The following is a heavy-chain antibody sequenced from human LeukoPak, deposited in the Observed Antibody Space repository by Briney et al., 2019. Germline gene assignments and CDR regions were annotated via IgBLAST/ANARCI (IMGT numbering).Heavy chain of an antibody. V-gene: IGHV1-18*01. CDR1: GGTFSSYA. CDR2: ISAYNGNT. D-gene: IGHD3-9*01. J-gene: IGHJ5*02. CDR3: ARAGSLRYFDWLLTTDWFDP. Sequence: ASVKVSCKASGGTFSSYAISWVRQAPGQGLEWMGWISAYNGNTNYAQKLQGRVTMTTDTSTSTAYMELRSLRSDDTAVYYCARAGSLRYFDWLLTTDWFDPWGQGTLVTVSS.